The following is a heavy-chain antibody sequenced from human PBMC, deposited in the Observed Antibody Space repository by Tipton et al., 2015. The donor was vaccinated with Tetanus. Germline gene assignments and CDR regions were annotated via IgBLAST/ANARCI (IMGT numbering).Heavy chain of an antibody. CDR2: IYHRGST. CDR3: ARDPAVLRFLEWLPDWYFAL. Sequence: TLSLTCTVSGGSISSGTFYWDWIRQPPGKGLEWIGNIYHRGSTYYNPSLKSRVTISVDTSKNQFSLKLSSVTAADTAVYYCARDPAVLRFLEWLPDWYFALWGRGTLVTVSS. J-gene: IGHJ2*01. CDR1: GGSISSGTFY. V-gene: IGHV4-31*03. D-gene: IGHD3-3*01.